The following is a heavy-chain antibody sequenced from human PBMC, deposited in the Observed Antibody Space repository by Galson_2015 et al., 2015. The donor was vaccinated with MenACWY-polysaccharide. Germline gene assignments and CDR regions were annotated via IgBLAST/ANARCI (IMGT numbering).Heavy chain of an antibody. V-gene: IGHV3-21*01. CDR2: ISSSSSYI. D-gene: IGHD4-17*01. CDR3: ARALNDYGDYVDAFDI. Sequence: SLRLSCAASGFTFSSYSMNWVRQAPGKGLEWVLSISSSSSYIYYADSVKGRFTISRDNAKNSLYLQMNSLRAEVTAVYYCARALNDYGDYVDAFDIWGQGTMVTVSS. CDR1: GFTFSSYS. J-gene: IGHJ3*02.